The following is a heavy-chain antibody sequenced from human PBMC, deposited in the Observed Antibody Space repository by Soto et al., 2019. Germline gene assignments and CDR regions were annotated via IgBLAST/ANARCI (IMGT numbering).Heavy chain of an antibody. J-gene: IGHJ4*02. V-gene: IGHV3-9*01. D-gene: IGHD6-6*01. CDR1: GFTFDDYA. Sequence: GGSLRLSCAASGFTFDDYAMHWVRQTPGKGLEWVSSISWNSDSIGYADSVKGRFTISRDNAKNSLYLQMNNLRAGDTALYYCAKDTSIAARDFDYWGQGTLVTVSS. CDR2: ISWNSDSI. CDR3: AKDTSIAARDFDY.